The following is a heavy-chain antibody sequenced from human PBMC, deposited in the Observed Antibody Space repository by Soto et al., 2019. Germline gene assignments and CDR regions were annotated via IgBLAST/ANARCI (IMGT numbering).Heavy chain of an antibody. CDR1: GLTFSNYA. CDR2: ISFDGNNR. J-gene: IGHJ6*02. V-gene: IGHV3-30-3*01. D-gene: IGHD3-10*01. CDR3: ARDSGSIYYYYYYALDV. Sequence: GALRVSWAAAGLTFSNYAIHWVRQAPGKGLEWVAVISFDGNNRYYGDSVRGRFTISRDNSKNTLYLQMNSLRGEDTAVYYCARDSGSIYYYYYYALDVWGQGTTVTVS.